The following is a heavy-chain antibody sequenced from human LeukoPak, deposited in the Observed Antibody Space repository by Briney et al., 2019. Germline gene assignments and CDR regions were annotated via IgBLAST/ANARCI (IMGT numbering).Heavy chain of an antibody. D-gene: IGHD6-6*01. CDR3: AKAPIQYSSLAFFDY. CDR2: IRYDGNNK. CDR1: GFTFSSYG. J-gene: IGHJ4*02. Sequence: PGGSLRLSCAASGFTFSSYGMHWVRQAPGKGLEWVAFIRYDGNNKYYADSVKGRFTISRDNSKNTLYLQMNSLRAEDTAVYYYAKAPIQYSSLAFFDYWGQGTLVTVSS. V-gene: IGHV3-30*02.